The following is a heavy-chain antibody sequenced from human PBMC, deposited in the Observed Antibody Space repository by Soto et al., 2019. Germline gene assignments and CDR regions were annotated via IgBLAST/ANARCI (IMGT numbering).Heavy chain of an antibody. J-gene: IGHJ1*01. D-gene: IGHD3-10*01. Sequence: EVQLLESGGGLVQPGGSLRLSCAASGFTFSSYAMSWVRQAPGKGLEWVSAISGSGGSTYYADSVKGRFTISRDNSKNTLYLQMNSLRAEDTAVYYCAKDLRYYYGSGSYHIPPGGYFQPWGQGTLVTVSS. CDR1: GFTFSSYA. CDR3: AKDLRYYYGSGSYHIPPGGYFQP. CDR2: ISGSGGST. V-gene: IGHV3-23*01.